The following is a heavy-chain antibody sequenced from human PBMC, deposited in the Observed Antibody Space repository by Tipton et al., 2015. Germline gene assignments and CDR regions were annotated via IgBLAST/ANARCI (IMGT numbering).Heavy chain of an antibody. CDR1: GGSLDNTNFY. CDR2: IQYRGTT. J-gene: IGHJ4*02. V-gene: IGHV4-39*01. Sequence: TLSLTCTVSGGSLDNTNFYWGWVRQPPGKGLEWIGSIQYRGTTYYNPSLKSRVSISVEMPKRQFSLRLSSLTAADTAVYYCARLEYYDFWRTFGNDYWGQGTLVTVSS. D-gene: IGHD3-3*01. CDR3: ARLEYYDFWRTFGNDY.